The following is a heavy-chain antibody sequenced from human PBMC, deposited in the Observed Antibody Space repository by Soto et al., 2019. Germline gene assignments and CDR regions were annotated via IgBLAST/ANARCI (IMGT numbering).Heavy chain of an antibody. CDR2: ISAYNGNT. Sequence: ASVKVSCKASGYTFTSYGISWVRQAPGQGLEWMGWISAYNGNTNYAQKLQGRVTMTTDTSTSTAYMELRSLRSDDTAVYYCARDKYYDFWSGYRAPYYYGMDVWGQGTTVTVSS. V-gene: IGHV1-18*01. CDR1: GYTFTSYG. D-gene: IGHD3-3*01. CDR3: ARDKYYDFWSGYRAPYYYGMDV. J-gene: IGHJ6*02.